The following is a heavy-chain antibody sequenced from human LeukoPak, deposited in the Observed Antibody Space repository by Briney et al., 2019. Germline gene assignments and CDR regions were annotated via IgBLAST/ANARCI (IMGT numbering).Heavy chain of an antibody. CDR1: GASISSSDW. CDR2: IYYTGSR. Sequence: SETLSLTFVVSGASISSSDWWSWVRQSPGKGLEWIGEIYYTGSRNYNPSLKSRVAMSVDTSKNQFSLELTSVTAADTAEYYCARAVHPQRVPVKDAYGLDVWGQGTTVTVSS. D-gene: IGHD2-8*02. CDR3: ARAVHPQRVPVKDAYGLDV. J-gene: IGHJ6*02. V-gene: IGHV4-4*02.